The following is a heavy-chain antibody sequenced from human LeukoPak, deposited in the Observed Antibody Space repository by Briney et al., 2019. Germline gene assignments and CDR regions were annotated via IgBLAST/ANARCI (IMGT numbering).Heavy chain of an antibody. D-gene: IGHD3-10*01. CDR3: ARDFFRSGTHSNDY. CDR2: IYSDGITT. CDR1: GFTFRGYW. V-gene: IGHV3-74*01. Sequence: PGGSLRLSCVASGFTFRGYWMHWVRQAPGKGLVWVSRIYSDGITTTYADSVKGRFTISRDNAKNTLYLQMNSLRAEDTAVYYCARDFFRSGTHSNDYWGRGTLVTVSS. J-gene: IGHJ4*02.